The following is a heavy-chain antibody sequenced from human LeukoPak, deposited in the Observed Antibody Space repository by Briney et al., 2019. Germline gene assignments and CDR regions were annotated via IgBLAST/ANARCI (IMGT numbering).Heavy chain of an antibody. Sequence: GGSLRLSCAASGFTFSSYSMNWVRQAPGKGLEWISYITSSSSTIYYADSVKGRFTISRDNAKNSLYLQMNSLRDEDTAVYYCARDNYYGSEDAFDIWGQGTMVTVS. CDR3: ARDNYYGSEDAFDI. CDR2: ITSSSSTI. D-gene: IGHD3-10*01. J-gene: IGHJ3*02. CDR1: GFTFSSYS. V-gene: IGHV3-48*02.